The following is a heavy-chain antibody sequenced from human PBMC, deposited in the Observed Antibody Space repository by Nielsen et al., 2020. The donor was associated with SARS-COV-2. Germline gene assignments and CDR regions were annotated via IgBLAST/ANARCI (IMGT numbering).Heavy chain of an antibody. Sequence: WVRQAPGQGLEWMGGIIPIFGTANYAQKFQGRVTITADESTSTAYMELSSLRSEDTAVYYCARVHGEATMEVGYYYYYYMDVWGKGTTVTVSS. CDR2: IIPIFGTA. J-gene: IGHJ6*03. CDR3: ARVHGEATMEVGYYYYYYMDV. D-gene: IGHD5-12*01. V-gene: IGHV1-69*01.